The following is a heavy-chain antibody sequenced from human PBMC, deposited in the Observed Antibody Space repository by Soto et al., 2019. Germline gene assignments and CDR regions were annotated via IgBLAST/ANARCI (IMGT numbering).Heavy chain of an antibody. CDR1: GFTFTSSA. Sequence: SVKVSCKASGFTFTSSAMQWVRQARGQRLEWIGWIVVGSGNTNYAQKFQERVTITRDMSTSTAYMELSSLRSEDTAVYYCAAGRASYYDFWSGYYPFHYYYYMDVWGKGTTVTVSS. D-gene: IGHD3-3*01. V-gene: IGHV1-58*02. CDR3: AAGRASYYDFWSGYYPFHYYYYMDV. J-gene: IGHJ6*03. CDR2: IVVGSGNT.